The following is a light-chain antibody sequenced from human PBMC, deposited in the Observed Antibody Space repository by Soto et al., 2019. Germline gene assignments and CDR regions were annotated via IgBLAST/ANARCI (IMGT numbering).Light chain of an antibody. Sequence: DIVMTQSPLSLPVTPGEPASISCRSSQSLLHSNGYNYLDWYLQKPGQSPQLLIYLGSNRASGVPDRFSGSGSGIDFTLKISRVEAEDVGVYYCMQALQTPLYTFGHGTKLEIK. CDR3: MQALQTPLYT. J-gene: IGKJ2*01. CDR2: LGS. V-gene: IGKV2-28*01. CDR1: QSLLHSNGYNY.